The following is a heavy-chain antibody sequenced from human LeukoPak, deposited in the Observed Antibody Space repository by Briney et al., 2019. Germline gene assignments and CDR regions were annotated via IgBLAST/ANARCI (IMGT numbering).Heavy chain of an antibody. V-gene: IGHV1-69*13. CDR2: IILDCRTA. CDR3: ARDQSYGSGTDFDY. CDR1: RGTLSSYA. J-gene: IGHJ4*02. D-gene: IGHD3-10*01. Sequence: SVKVSCKATRGTLSSYAISRVRQAPAPVREWMGRIILDCRTANYAQKFQGRVTITVDESTSTDYMELSSLRSEDTAVYYCARDQSYGSGTDFDYWGQGTLVTVSS.